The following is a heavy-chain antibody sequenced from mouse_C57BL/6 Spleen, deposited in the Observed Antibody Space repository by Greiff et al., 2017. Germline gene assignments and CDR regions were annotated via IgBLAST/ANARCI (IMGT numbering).Heavy chain of an antibody. J-gene: IGHJ4*01. CDR1: GYTFTSYW. CDR2: IDPSDSYT. V-gene: IGHV1-50*01. D-gene: IGHD3-3*01. Sequence: QVQLQQPGAELVKPGASVKLSCKASGYTFTSYWMQWVKQRPGQGLEWIGEIDPSDSYTNYNQKVKGKATLTVDTSSSTAYMQLSSLTSEDSAVYYCARRGHYAMDYWGQGTSVTVSS. CDR3: ARRGHYAMDY.